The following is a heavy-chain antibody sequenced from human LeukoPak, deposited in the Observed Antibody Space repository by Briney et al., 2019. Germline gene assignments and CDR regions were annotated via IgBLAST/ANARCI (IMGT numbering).Heavy chain of an antibody. CDR3: ARSGSYSVFWGVLDY. CDR1: GFTFSSYA. D-gene: IGHD1-26*01. V-gene: IGHV3-30*04. Sequence: GGSLRLSCAASGFTFSSYAMHWVRQAPGKGLEWVAVISYDGSNKYYADSVKGRFTISRDNSKNTLYLQMNSLRAEDTAVYYCARSGSYSVFWGVLDYWGQGTLVTVSS. CDR2: ISYDGSNK. J-gene: IGHJ4*02.